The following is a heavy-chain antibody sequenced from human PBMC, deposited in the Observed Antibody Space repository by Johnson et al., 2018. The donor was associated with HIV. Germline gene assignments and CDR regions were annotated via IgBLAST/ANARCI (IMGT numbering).Heavy chain of an antibody. CDR3: ARGRKTVTTVRPSAFDI. D-gene: IGHD4-17*01. Sequence: QVQLVESGGGVVQPGRSLRLSCAASGFTFSSYAMHWVRQAPDKGLEWVAVISYDGSNKYYADSVKGRFTISRDNSKNTLYLQMNSLRAEDTAVYYCARGRKTVTTVRPSAFDIWGQGTMVTVSS. J-gene: IGHJ3*02. V-gene: IGHV3-30-3*01. CDR1: GFTFSSYA. CDR2: ISYDGSNK.